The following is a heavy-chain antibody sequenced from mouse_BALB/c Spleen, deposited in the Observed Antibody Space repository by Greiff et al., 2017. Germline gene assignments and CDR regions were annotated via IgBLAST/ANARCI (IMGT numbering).Heavy chain of an antibody. Sequence: VQLQQSGAELVKPGASVKLSCTASGFNIKDTYMHWVKQRPEQGLEWIGRIDPANGNTKYDPKFQGKATITADKSSNTAYLQLSSLTSEDTAVYYCARLGYGYDCFDYWGQGTTLTVSA. D-gene: IGHD2-2*01. V-gene: IGHV14-3*02. CDR2: IDPANGNT. CDR3: ARLGYGYDCFDY. J-gene: IGHJ2*01. CDR1: GFNIKDTY.